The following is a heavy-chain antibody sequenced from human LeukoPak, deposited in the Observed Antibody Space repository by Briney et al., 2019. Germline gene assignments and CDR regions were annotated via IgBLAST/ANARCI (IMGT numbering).Heavy chain of an antibody. Sequence: GGSLRPSCAASGFTFDDYGMSWVRQGPGKGLEWVSGINWNGGSIGYADSVKGRFTISRDNAKNSLYLQMNSLRAEDTALYYCARDPTEGFEELLSPPDYWGQGTLVTVSS. CDR3: ARDPTEGFEELLSPPDY. J-gene: IGHJ4*02. V-gene: IGHV3-20*04. D-gene: IGHD3-10*01. CDR1: GFTFDDYG. CDR2: INWNGGSI.